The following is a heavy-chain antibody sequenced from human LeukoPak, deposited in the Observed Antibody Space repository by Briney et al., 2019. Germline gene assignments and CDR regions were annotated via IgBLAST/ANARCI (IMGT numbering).Heavy chain of an antibody. J-gene: IGHJ4*02. V-gene: IGHV3-30*03. CDR3: ARRGLGIQLWPDY. Sequence: GGSLRLSCAASGFTFSSYGMPWVRQAPGKGLEWVAVISYDGSNKYYADSVKGRFTISRDNSKNSLYLQMNSLRAEDTAVYYCARRGLGIQLWPDYWGQGTLVTVSS. D-gene: IGHD5-18*01. CDR1: GFTFSSYG. CDR2: ISYDGSNK.